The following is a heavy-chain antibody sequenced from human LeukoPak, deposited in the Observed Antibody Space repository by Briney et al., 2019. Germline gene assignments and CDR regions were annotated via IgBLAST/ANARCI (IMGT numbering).Heavy chain of an antibody. CDR1: GFTFSSYG. J-gene: IGHJ5*02. CDR3: AKDRYGSGKNWFDP. D-gene: IGHD3-10*01. CDR2: MSYDGSNK. V-gene: IGHV3-30*18. Sequence: GGSLRLSCAASGFTFSSYGMHWVRQAPGKGLEWVAVMSYDGSNKYYADSVKGRFTISRDNSKNTLYLQMNSRRAEDTAVYYCAKDRYGSGKNWFDPWGQGTLVTVSS.